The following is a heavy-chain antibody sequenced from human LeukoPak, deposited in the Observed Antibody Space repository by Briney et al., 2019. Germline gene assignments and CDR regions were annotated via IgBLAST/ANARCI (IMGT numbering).Heavy chain of an antibody. J-gene: IGHJ4*02. CDR3: ARGWGSLYYFDY. D-gene: IGHD3-16*01. CDR2: VNPNNGFT. Sequence: ASVKVSCKASGYTLTGYFLHWVRQAPGQGLEWMGWVNPNNGFTNYTQKFKGRVTMTRDTSSSTAYMELNRLSSDDTAVFYCARGWGSLYYFDYWGQGTLVTVSS. V-gene: IGHV1-2*02. CDR1: GYTLTGYF.